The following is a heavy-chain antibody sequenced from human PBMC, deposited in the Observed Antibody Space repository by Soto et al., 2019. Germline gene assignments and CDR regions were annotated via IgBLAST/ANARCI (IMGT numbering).Heavy chain of an antibody. D-gene: IGHD3-16*01. CDR2: LTDDGKEK. CDR1: GFTFSKYG. J-gene: IGHJ6*02. V-gene: IGHV3-30*18. CDR3: AKVRFALKYYYGLDV. Sequence: QVHLVESGGGVVQPGTSLRLSCVASGFTFSKYGMHWVRQAPGKGLEWVAILTDDGKEKYYADSVKSRFIISRDNSNNTLFLQMNTLSAEDTAVYYCAKVRFALKYYYGLDVWGQGTTVSVSS.